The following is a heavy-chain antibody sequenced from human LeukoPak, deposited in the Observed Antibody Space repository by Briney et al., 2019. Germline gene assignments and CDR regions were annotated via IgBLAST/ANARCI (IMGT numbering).Heavy chain of an antibody. D-gene: IGHD3-3*01. CDR2: INPCGGST. CDR3: ARDYDFWSGYYNLDY. Sequence: ASVKVSCKASGYTFTSYYMHWVRQAPGQGLEWMGIINPCGGSTSYAQKFQGRVTMTRDTSTSTVYMELSSLRSEDTAVYYCARDYDFWSGYYNLDYWGQGTLVTVSS. V-gene: IGHV1-46*01. J-gene: IGHJ4*02. CDR1: GYTFTSYY.